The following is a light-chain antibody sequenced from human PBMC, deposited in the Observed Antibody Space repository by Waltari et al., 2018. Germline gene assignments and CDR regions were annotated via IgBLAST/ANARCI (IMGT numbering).Light chain of an antibody. Sequence: IQMTQSPSTLSASLGDRVTITCRARQGITGRLAWYQQKPGKAPKLPIYQASSLESGVPSRFSGIGSGTEFTLTISSLQADDFATYYCQQYSNWWTFGQGTRVEVK. V-gene: IGKV1-5*03. J-gene: IGKJ1*01. CDR3: QQYSNWWT. CDR2: QAS. CDR1: QGITGR.